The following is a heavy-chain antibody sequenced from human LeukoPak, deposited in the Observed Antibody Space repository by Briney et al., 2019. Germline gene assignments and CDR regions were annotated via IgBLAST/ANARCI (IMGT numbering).Heavy chain of an antibody. CDR1: GFPFSDAG. V-gene: IGHV3-15*01. CDR2: IKRKTDGGTT. Sequence: GGSLNLSCAASGFPFSDAGMSGFPKAPGKGREGVGRIKRKTDGGTTDYAAPVKGRFTISRDDSKNTLYLQMNSLKTEDTAVYYCATRTTVTGYYWGQGTLVTVSS. J-gene: IGHJ4*02. CDR3: ATRTTVTGYY. D-gene: IGHD4-17*01.